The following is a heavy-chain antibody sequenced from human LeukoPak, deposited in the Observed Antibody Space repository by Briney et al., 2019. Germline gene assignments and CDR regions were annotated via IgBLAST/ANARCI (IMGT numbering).Heavy chain of an antibody. J-gene: IGHJ6*03. V-gene: IGHV3-30*02. CDR1: GFTFSSYG. CDR2: IRYDGSNK. CDR3: AKDGTYSSGWYPYYYYYMDV. D-gene: IGHD6-19*01. Sequence: GGSLRLSCAASGFTFSSYGMHWVRQAPGKGPEWVAFIRYDGSNKYYADSVKGRFTISRDNSKNTLYLRMNNLRAEDTAVYYCAKDGTYSSGWYPYYYYYMDVWGKGTTVTISS.